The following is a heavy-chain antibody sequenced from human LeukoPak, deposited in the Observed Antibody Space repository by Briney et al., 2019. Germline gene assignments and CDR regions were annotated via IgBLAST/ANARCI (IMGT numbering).Heavy chain of an antibody. D-gene: IGHD3-9*01. Sequence: GGSLRLSCAASGFTFSNYAMSWVRQAPGKGLEWVSVVSGSGGSTYYADSVKGRFTISRDNSKNTLYLQMSSLRAEDTAVYYCAKSLLRYFDWYFDYWGQGTLVTVSS. V-gene: IGHV3-23*01. CDR1: GFTFSNYA. J-gene: IGHJ4*02. CDR2: VSGSGGST. CDR3: AKSLLRYFDWYFDY.